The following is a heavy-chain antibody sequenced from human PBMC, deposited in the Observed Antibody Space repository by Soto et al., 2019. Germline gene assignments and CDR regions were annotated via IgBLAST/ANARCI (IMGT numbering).Heavy chain of an antibody. J-gene: IGHJ3*02. D-gene: IGHD3-22*01. CDR3: AKDRAYYYDSSGYYHDAFDI. Sequence: VQLVESGGGLVQPGGSLRLSCAASGFTFSSYGMHWVHQAPGKGLEWVAVISYDGSNKYYADSVKGRFTISRDNSKNTLYLQMNSLRAEDTAVYYCAKDRAYYYDSSGYYHDAFDIWGQGTMVTVSS. CDR1: GFTFSSYG. CDR2: ISYDGSNK. V-gene: IGHV3-30*18.